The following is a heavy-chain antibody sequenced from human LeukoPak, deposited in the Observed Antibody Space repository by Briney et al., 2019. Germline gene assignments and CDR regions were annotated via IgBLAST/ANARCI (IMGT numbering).Heavy chain of an antibody. CDR1: GGSISSYY. J-gene: IGHJ5*02. Sequence: KPSETLSLTCTVSGGSISSYYWSWIRQPPGKGLEWIGYIYYSGSTNYNPSLKSRVTISVDTSKNQFSLKLSSVTAADTAVYYCARDTSPIAVAGHGWFDPWGQGTLVTVSS. D-gene: IGHD6-19*01. V-gene: IGHV4-59*01. CDR3: ARDTSPIAVAGHGWFDP. CDR2: IYYSGST.